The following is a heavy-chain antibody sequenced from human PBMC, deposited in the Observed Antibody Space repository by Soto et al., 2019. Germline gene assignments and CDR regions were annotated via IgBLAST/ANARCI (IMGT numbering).Heavy chain of an antibody. Sequence: TLSLTCNLSGHSISSGGYCWSWIRHHPGKGLEWIGYIYDTESAYYNPSLKSRVTISMDTSKNQFAMRLRSVTAAYTAVYYCARASSSSSAADYWGQGTLVTVS. V-gene: IGHV4-31*03. D-gene: IGHD6-6*01. J-gene: IGHJ4*02. CDR2: IYDTESA. CDR1: GHSISSGGYC. CDR3: ARASSSSSAADY.